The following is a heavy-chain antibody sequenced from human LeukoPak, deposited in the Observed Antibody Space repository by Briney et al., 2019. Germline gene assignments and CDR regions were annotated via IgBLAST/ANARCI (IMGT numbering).Heavy chain of an antibody. J-gene: IGHJ4*02. CDR2: ISSSSGVTI. D-gene: IGHD6-19*01. CDR1: GFTFSNYE. CDR3: ARSSSGWYYFDY. V-gene: IGHV3-48*03. Sequence: PGGSLRLSCAASGFTFSNYEMNWVRRAPGKGLEWVSHISSSSGVTIFYAEFGKGRFTISRDNAKNSLYLQMNSLRAEDTAVYYCARSSSGWYYFDYWGQGALVTVSS.